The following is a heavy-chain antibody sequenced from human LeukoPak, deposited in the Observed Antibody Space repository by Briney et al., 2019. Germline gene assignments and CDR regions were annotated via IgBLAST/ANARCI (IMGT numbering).Heavy chain of an antibody. J-gene: IGHJ4*02. CDR2: ITSSSSYI. Sequence: GGSLRLSCAASGFTFSSYNMTWVRQAPGKGLEWVSSITSSSSYIYYADSVKGRFTISRDNAKNSLYLQMNSLRAEDTAVYYCARGPWAGRWHNNSDYWGQGTLVTVSS. CDR3: ARGPWAGRWHNNSDY. V-gene: IGHV3-21*01. D-gene: IGHD3-10*01. CDR1: GFTFSSYN.